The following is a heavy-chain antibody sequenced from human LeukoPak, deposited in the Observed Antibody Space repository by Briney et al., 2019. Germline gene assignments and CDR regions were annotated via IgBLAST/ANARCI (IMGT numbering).Heavy chain of an antibody. CDR1: GGSISSGDYY. CDR2: IYTSGST. Sequence: PSQTLSLTCTVSGGSISSGDYYWSWIRQPPGKGLEWIGRIYTSGSTNYNPSLKSRVTMSVDTSKNHFSLKLSSVTAADTAVYYCARGRGSGYYYDFDSAFDIWGQGTMITVSS. CDR3: ARGRGSGYYYDFDSAFDI. V-gene: IGHV4-61*02. J-gene: IGHJ3*02. D-gene: IGHD3-22*01.